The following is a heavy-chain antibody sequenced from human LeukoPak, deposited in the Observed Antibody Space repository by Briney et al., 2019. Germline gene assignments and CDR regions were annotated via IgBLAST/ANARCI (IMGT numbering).Heavy chain of an antibody. CDR2: IIPIFGTA. J-gene: IGHJ3*02. CDR1: GGTFSSST. D-gene: IGHD3-22*01. Sequence: ASVKVSCKASGGTFSSSTISWVRQAPGQGLEWMGGIIPIFGTANYAQKFQGRVTITADESTSTAYMELSSLRSEDTAVYYCARTYYYDSSGSLDAFDIWGQGTMVTVSS. V-gene: IGHV1-69*13. CDR3: ARTYYYDSSGSLDAFDI.